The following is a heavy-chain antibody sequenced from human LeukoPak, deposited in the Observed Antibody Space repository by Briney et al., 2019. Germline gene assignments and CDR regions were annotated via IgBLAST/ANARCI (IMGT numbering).Heavy chain of an antibody. Sequence: SETLSLTCAVSGGSISSGGYSWSWIRQPPGKGLEWIGYIYHSGSTYYNPSLKSRVTISVDRSKNQFSLKLSSVTAADTAVYYWARRGGITGTKNWFDPWGQGTLVTVSS. V-gene: IGHV4-30-2*01. J-gene: IGHJ5*02. CDR3: ARRGGITGTKNWFDP. CDR1: GGSISSGGYS. CDR2: IYHSGST. D-gene: IGHD1-20*01.